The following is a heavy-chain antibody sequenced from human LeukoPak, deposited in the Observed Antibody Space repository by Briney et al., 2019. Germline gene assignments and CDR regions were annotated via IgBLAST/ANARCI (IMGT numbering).Heavy chain of an antibody. J-gene: IGHJ4*02. CDR2: IYYSGST. D-gene: IGHD3-22*01. V-gene: IGHV4-39*02. Sequence: SETLSLTCTVSGGSISSSSYYWGWIRQPPGKGLEWIGSIYYSGSTYYNPSLKSRVTISVDTSKNHFSLKLSSVTAADTAVYCCARGAHYYDSSGSFDYWGQGTLVTVSS. CDR1: GGSISSSSYY. CDR3: ARGAHYYDSSGSFDY.